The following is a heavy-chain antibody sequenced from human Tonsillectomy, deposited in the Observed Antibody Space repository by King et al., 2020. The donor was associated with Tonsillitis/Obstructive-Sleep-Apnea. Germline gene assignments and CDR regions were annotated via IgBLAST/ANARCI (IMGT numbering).Heavy chain of an antibody. CDR1: GGSISRYY. D-gene: IGHD2-2*01. V-gene: IGHV4-59*08. Sequence: QLQESGPGLVKPSETLSLTCTVSGGSISRYYWSWLRQPPGKGLEWIGYIYSTGSTKYNPSLKSRVAISIDTSKNQFSLTLSSVTAADTDVYYCARLIVVPAACLSYGKDYYMDVWGKGTTVTVSS. CDR2: IYSTGST. J-gene: IGHJ6*03. CDR3: ARLIVVPAACLSYGKDYYMDV.